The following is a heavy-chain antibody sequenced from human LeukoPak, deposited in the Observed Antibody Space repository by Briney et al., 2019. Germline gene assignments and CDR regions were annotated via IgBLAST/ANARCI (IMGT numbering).Heavy chain of an antibody. Sequence: GSSVKVSCKASGGTFSSYAISWVRQAPGQGLEWMGRIIPIFGTANYAQKFQGRVTITTDESTSTAHMELSSLRSEDTAVYYCARARTYYDSSGYPFDYWGQGTLVTVSS. J-gene: IGHJ4*02. CDR1: GGTFSSYA. V-gene: IGHV1-69*05. D-gene: IGHD3-22*01. CDR3: ARARTYYDSSGYPFDY. CDR2: IIPIFGTA.